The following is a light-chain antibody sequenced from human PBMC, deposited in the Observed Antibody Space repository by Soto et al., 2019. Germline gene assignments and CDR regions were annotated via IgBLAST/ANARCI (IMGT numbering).Light chain of an antibody. CDR3: QQYGDSPDTDRWT. CDR2: GAS. J-gene: IGKJ1*01. Sequence: EIVLTQSPGTLSLSPGERASLFCRASQSVRSSSLAWYQQKRGQPPRPLIYGASSRATGIPDRFSGSGSGTYFTLIISRLETEDFAVYFCQQYGDSPDTDRWTFGQGTKVEIK. V-gene: IGKV3-20*01. CDR1: QSVRSSS.